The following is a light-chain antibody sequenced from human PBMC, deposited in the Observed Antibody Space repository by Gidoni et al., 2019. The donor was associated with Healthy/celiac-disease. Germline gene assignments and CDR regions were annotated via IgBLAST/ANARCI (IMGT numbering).Light chain of an antibody. J-gene: IGKJ2*01. CDR1: QSISSW. CDR3: QQYNRYSYT. CDR2: KAS. V-gene: IGKV1-5*03. Sequence: DIQMTQSPSTLAASVGDRVTITCRASQSISSWLAWYQQKPGKAPKLLIYKASSLESGVPSRFSGSGSGTEFTLTIRSLQPDDFATYYCQQYNRYSYTFGQGTKLEIK.